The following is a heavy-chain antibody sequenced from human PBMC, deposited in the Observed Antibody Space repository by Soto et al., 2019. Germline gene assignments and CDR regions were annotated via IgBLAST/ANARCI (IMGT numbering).Heavy chain of an antibody. J-gene: IGHJ4*02. CDR1: GFTFSTYG. CDR3: AKSPRYDSSGYFTY. V-gene: IGHV3-30*18. D-gene: IGHD3-22*01. CDR2: ISYDGSNK. Sequence: GGSLRLSCAASGFTFSTYGMHWVRQAPGKGLEWIAVISYDGSNKYYADSVKGRFTISRDNSKNTLYLQMNSLRAEDTAVYYCAKSPRYDSSGYFTYWGQGTLVTVS.